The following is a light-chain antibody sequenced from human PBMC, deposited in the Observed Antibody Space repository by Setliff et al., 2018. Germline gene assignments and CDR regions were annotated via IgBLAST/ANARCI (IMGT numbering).Light chain of an antibody. CDR3: TFYSGSNNFF. J-gene: IGLJ1*01. CDR1: SSDVGGYNY. CDR2: DVS. Sequence: QSVLTQPRSVSGSPGQSVTISRTGTSSDVGGYNYVSWYQQYPGKAPKLMIYDVSKRPSGVPDRFSGSNSGNTASLTVSGLQAEGEADYYCTFYSGSNNFFFGSGTTVTVL. V-gene: IGLV2-11*01.